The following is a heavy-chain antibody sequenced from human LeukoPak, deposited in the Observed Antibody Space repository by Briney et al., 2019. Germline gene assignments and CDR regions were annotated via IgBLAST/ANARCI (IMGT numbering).Heavy chain of an antibody. Sequence: SVKVSCKASGGTFSSYAISWARQAPGQGLEWMGGIIPIFGTANYAQKFQGRVTITADESTSTAYMELSSLRSEDTAVYYCARVASGYSYAFPFDYWGQGTLVTVSS. V-gene: IGHV1-69*13. CDR2: IIPIFGTA. J-gene: IGHJ4*02. CDR1: GGTFSSYA. D-gene: IGHD5-18*01. CDR3: ARVASGYSYAFPFDY.